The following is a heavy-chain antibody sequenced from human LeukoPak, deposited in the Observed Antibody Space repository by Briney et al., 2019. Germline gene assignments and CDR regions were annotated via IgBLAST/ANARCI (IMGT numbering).Heavy chain of an antibody. CDR3: ARKHCSGCPKGDAFDI. V-gene: IGHV3-23*01. J-gene: IGHJ3*02. Sequence: PGGSLRLSCAASGFTFSSYAMSWVRQAPGKGLEWVSATSGSGGSTHYADSVKGRFTISRDNSKNTLYLEMNSLRAEDTAVYYCARKHCSGCPKGDAFDIWGQGTMVTVSS. CDR1: GFTFSSYA. D-gene: IGHD6-19*01. CDR2: TSGSGGST.